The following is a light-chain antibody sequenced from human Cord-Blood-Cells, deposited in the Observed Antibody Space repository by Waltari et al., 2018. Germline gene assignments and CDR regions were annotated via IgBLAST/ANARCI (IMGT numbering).Light chain of an antibody. Sequence: QSALTQPASVSGSPGQSITLSCTGTSSDVGRYNYVSWYQQHPGKAPTLMIYDVSNRPSGVSNRFSGSKSGNTASLTISGLQAEDEADYYCSSYTSSSTLVFGGGTKLTVL. CDR3: SSYTSSSTLV. CDR1: SSDVGRYNY. CDR2: DVS. J-gene: IGLJ2*01. V-gene: IGLV2-14*01.